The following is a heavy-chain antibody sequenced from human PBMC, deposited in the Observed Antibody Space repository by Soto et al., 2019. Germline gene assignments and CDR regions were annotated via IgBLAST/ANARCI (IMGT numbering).Heavy chain of an antibody. CDR2: MYYSGST. V-gene: IGHV4-39*01. CDR1: GDSISSKFYY. CDR3: ARLDKVTTLT. J-gene: IGHJ5*02. D-gene: IGHD2-21*02. Sequence: LSLTCTVSGDSISSKFYYWAWIRQPPGKGLEWIGSMYYSGSTFYSPSLKSRIIISADTPKNQFSLKLRSVTAADTAVYFCARLDKVTTLTWGQGTLVTVSS.